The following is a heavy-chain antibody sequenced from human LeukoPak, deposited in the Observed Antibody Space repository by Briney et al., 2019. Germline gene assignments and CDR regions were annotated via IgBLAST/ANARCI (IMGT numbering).Heavy chain of an antibody. D-gene: IGHD3-10*01. CDR3: AREGYYGSGSPPSLYFDY. CDR2: TSSDLNVK. CDR1: GFTFGDYA. V-gene: IGHV3-30-3*01. Sequence: GGSLRLSCTASGFTFGDYAMNWFRQAPGKGLEWVAVTSSDLNVKLYADSVKGRFTISRDNSRSTLYLQMNSLRPEDTAIYYCAREGYYGSGSPPSLYFDYWGQGTLVTVSS. J-gene: IGHJ4*02.